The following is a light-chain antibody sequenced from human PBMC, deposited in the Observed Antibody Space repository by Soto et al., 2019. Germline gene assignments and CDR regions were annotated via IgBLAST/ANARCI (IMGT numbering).Light chain of an antibody. J-gene: IGKJ4*02. V-gene: IGKV1-9*01. Sequence: IQLTQSPSSLSASVGDRVTITCRASQDIISSLGGYQQKPGKAPKLLIYAASILQSGVPSRFSGSGFGTDFTLTIRSLQAEDFASYVCQQLRSYPSTFGGGTKVEI. CDR3: QQLRSYPST. CDR1: QDIISS. CDR2: AAS.